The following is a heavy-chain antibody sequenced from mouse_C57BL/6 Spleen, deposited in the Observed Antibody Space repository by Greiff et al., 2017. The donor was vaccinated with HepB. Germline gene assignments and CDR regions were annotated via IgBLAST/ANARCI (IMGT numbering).Heavy chain of an antibody. CDR3: AITTVVESY. CDR1: GYTFTSYW. Sequence: VQLQQPGAELVRPGTSVKLSCKASGYTFTSYWMHWVKQRPGQGLEWIGVIDPSDSYTNYNQKFKGKATLTVDTSSSTAYMQRSSLTSEDSAVYYCAITTVVESYWGQGTTLTVSS. J-gene: IGHJ2*01. V-gene: IGHV1-59*01. CDR2: IDPSDSYT. D-gene: IGHD1-1*01.